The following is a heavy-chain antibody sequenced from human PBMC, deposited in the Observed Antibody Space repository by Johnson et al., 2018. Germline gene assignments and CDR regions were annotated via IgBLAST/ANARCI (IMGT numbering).Heavy chain of an antibody. CDR3: ATGPRQAFDF. CDR1: GFTFDDYA. Sequence: VQLVQSGGVVVQPGGSLRLSCAASGFTFDDYAMHWVRQAPGKGLEWVSLISWDGGSTYYADSVKGRFTISRDNSKNSLYLQMNSLKIEDTAMYFCATGPRQAFDFWGQGTMVTVSS. CDR2: ISWDGGST. J-gene: IGHJ3*01. V-gene: IGHV3-43D*03.